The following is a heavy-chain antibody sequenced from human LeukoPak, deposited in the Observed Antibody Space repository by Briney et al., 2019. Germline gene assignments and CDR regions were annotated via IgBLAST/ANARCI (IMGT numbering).Heavy chain of an antibody. CDR3: ARGGGYCGGDCYGIDY. Sequence: GGSLRLSCAASGSSGTTNYMSWVRQAPGKGLEFVSIVYGGDTTVYADSMKGRFTISRDNAKNSLYLQMNSLRAEDTAVYYCARGGGYCGGDCYGIDYWGQGTLVTVSS. CDR2: VYGGDTT. J-gene: IGHJ4*02. CDR1: GSSGTTNY. D-gene: IGHD2-21*01. V-gene: IGHV3-53*01.